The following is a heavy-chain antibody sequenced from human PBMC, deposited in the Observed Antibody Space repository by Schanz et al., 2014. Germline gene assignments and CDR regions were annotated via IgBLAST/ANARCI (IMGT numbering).Heavy chain of an antibody. J-gene: IGHJ5*02. CDR2: ISYDGSFK. CDR3: ARPALWFGDNCFDP. Sequence: VQLVESGGGVVQPGRSLRLSCAASGFNFGSHGMHWVRQAPGKGLEWVAVISYDGSFKNYADSVRGRITMSRDNSKNTMYLQINNLRADDTAVYYCARPALWFGDNCFDPWGQGTLVTVSS. V-gene: IGHV3-33*01. D-gene: IGHD3-10*01. CDR1: GFNFGSHG.